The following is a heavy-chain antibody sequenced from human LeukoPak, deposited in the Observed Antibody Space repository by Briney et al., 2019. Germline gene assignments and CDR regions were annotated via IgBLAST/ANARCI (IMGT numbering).Heavy chain of an antibody. CDR3: AREAAGIRFDP. V-gene: IGHV4-59*01. J-gene: IGHJ5*02. D-gene: IGHD6-13*01. CDR1: GGSISSYY. Sequence: SETLSLTCTVSGGSISSYYWSWIRQPPGKGLEWIGYIYYSGSTNYNPSLKSRVTISVDTFKNQFSLKLSSVTAADTAVYYCAREAAGIRFDPWGQGTLATVSS. CDR2: IYYSGST.